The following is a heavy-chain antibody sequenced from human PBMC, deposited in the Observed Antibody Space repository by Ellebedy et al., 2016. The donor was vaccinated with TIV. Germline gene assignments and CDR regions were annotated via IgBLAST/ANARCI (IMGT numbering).Heavy chain of an antibody. Sequence: GESLKISCAASGCNVRSYWMTWVRQAPGKGLEWVAKIRQEGDEIYYVESVKGRFTISRDNAKNSLFLQMNSLRVEDTAVYYCARRASYGDYAVQVNPWFDPWGQGTLVTVSS. CDR1: GCNVRSYW. V-gene: IGHV3-7*01. CDR3: ARRASYGDYAVQVNPWFDP. CDR2: IRQEGDEI. J-gene: IGHJ5*02. D-gene: IGHD4-17*01.